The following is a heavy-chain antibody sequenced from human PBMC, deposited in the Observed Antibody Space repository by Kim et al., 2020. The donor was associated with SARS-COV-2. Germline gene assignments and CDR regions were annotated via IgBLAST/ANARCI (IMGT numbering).Heavy chain of an antibody. CDR2: ISSSSSTI. V-gene: IGHV3-48*02. D-gene: IGHD3-22*01. CDR1: GFTFSSYG. CDR3: AREGYYDSSGPFDP. Sequence: SLRLSCAASGFTFSSYGMNWVRQAPGKGLEWVSYISSSSSTIYYADSVKGRFTISRDNAKNSLYLQMNSLRDEDTAIYYCAREGYYDSSGPFDPWGQGTLVTVSS. J-gene: IGHJ5*02.